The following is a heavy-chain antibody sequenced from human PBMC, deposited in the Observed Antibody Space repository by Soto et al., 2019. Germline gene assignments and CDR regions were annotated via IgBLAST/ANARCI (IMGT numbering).Heavy chain of an antibody. CDR2: ISGSGGST. Sequence: GGSLRLSCAASGFTFSSYAMSWVRQAPGKGLEWVSAISGSGGSTYYADSVKGRFTISRDNSKNTLYLQMNSLRAEDTAVYYCAKIAAYCSGGSCYKLYYYDSSGYYFDYWGQGTLVTVSS. CDR3: AKIAAYCSGGSCYKLYYYDSSGYYFDY. V-gene: IGHV3-23*01. CDR1: GFTFSSYA. D-gene: IGHD2-15*01. J-gene: IGHJ4*02.